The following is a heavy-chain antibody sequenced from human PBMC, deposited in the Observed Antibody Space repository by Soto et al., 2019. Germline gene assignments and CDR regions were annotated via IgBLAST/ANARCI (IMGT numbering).Heavy chain of an antibody. D-gene: IGHD6-13*01. CDR2: IGNRGTGI. V-gene: IGHV3-11*01. Sequence: QVHLVESGGGLVKPGGSLRLSCAASGFTFGDYYMTWIRQAPGKGLEWVSFIGNRGTGIYYADSVKGRFTIFRENAKNSLYLQMNSLRAEDTAMYYCARDLRAVGMASRFDPWGQGTLVTVSS. CDR3: ARDLRAVGMASRFDP. CDR1: GFTFGDYY. J-gene: IGHJ5*02.